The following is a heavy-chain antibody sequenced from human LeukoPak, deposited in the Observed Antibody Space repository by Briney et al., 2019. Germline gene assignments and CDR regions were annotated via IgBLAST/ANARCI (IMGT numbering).Heavy chain of an antibody. Sequence: GASVKVSCKASGYTFTSYYMHWVRQAPGQGLEWMGIINPSGGSTSYAQKFQGRVTMTRDTSTSTVYIELSNLRSEDTAVYYCARDPDWLSGYYYYGMDVWGQGTTVTVSS. CDR2: INPSGGST. CDR3: ARDPDWLSGYYYYGMDV. CDR1: GYTFTSYY. V-gene: IGHV1-46*01. J-gene: IGHJ6*02. D-gene: IGHD3-9*01.